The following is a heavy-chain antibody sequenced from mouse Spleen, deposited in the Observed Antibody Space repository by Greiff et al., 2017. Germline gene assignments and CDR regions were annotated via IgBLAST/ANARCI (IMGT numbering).Heavy chain of an antibody. D-gene: IGHD3-3*01. CDR2: IHPNSGST. CDR3: ARSPGRDYYAMDY. V-gene: IGHV1-64*01. CDR1: GYTFTSYW. J-gene: IGHJ4*01. Sequence: QVQLKQPGAELVKPGASVKLSCKASGYTFTSYWMHWVKQRPGQGLEWIGMIHPNSGSTNYNEKFKSKATLTVDKSSSTAYMQLSSLTSEDSAVYFRARSPGRDYYAMDYWGQGTSVTVSS.